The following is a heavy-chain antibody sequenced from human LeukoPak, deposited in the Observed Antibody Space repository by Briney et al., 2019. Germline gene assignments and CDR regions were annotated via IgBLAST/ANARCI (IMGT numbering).Heavy chain of an antibody. D-gene: IGHD7-27*01. CDR1: GFTFSAYY. CDR2: ITTGDGNT. V-gene: IGHV3-23*01. Sequence: GGSLRLSCAASGFTFSAYYMGWIRQAPGKGLKWVSTITTGDGNTYYADSVKGRFTVSRDDSKNTLYLQMNSLRAEDTAVYYCAKDGGLWVSAHWGDSWGRGTLVTVSS. CDR3: AKDGGLWVSAHWGDS. J-gene: IGHJ4*02.